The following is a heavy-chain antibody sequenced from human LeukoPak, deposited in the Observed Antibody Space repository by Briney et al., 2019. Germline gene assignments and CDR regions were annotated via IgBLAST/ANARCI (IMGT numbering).Heavy chain of an antibody. CDR2: ISWNSDSI. J-gene: IGHJ4*02. V-gene: IGHV3-9*01. CDR3: AKDNYGGNSLRYFDY. CDR1: GFTFDDYA. D-gene: IGHD4-23*01. Sequence: GGSLRLSCAASGFTFDDYAIHWVRQAPGKGLEWVSGISWNSDSIGYADSVKGRFTISRDNAKKSLYLQMNSLGAEDTALYYCAKDNYGGNSLRYFDYWGQGTLVTVSS.